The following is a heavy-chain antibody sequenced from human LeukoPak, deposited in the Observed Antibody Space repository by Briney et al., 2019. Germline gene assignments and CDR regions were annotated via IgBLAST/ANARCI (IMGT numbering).Heavy chain of an antibody. D-gene: IGHD3-10*01. Sequence: SETLSLTCAVSGGSISSSNWWSWVRQPPGKGLEWIGEIYHSGSTNYNPSLKSRVTISVDKSKNQFSLKLSSVTAADTAVYYCASSPGGYYYGSGSYYNAPDYWGQGTLVTVSS. CDR3: ASSPGGYYYGSGSYYNAPDY. V-gene: IGHV4-4*02. J-gene: IGHJ4*02. CDR2: IYHSGST. CDR1: GGSISSSNW.